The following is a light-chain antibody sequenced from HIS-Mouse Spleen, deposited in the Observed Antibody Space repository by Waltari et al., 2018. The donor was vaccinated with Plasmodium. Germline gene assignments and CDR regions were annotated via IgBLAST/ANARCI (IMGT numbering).Light chain of an antibody. CDR1: QSVSSY. V-gene: IGKV3-11*01. Sequence: IVLTPSPATLSLSPGDRATLYRRASQSVSSYLAWYQQKPGQAARLLIYDASNRATGIPARFSGSGSGTDFTLNISSLEPEDFAVYYCQQRSNWPRVLTFGGGTKVEIK. CDR3: QQRSNWPRVLT. J-gene: IGKJ4*01. CDR2: DAS.